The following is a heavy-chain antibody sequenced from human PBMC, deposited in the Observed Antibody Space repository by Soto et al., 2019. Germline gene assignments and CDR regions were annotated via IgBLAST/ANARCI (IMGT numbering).Heavy chain of an antibody. Sequence: ESGGGLVQPGGSLRLSCAASGFTFSSYSMNWVRQAPGKGLEWVSYISSSSSTIYYADSVKGRFTISRDNAKNSLYLQMNSLKAEDTAVYYCARQPERIAEIGWFDPWGQGTLVTVSS. CDR2: ISSSSSTI. CDR3: ARQPERIAEIGWFDP. CDR1: GFTFSSYS. J-gene: IGHJ5*02. V-gene: IGHV3-48*01. D-gene: IGHD6-13*01.